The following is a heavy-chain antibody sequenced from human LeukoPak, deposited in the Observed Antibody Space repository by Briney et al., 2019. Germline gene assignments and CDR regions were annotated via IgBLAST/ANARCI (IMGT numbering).Heavy chain of an antibody. Sequence: SETLSLTCTVSGGSISSYYWSWIRQPPGKGLEWIGYIYYSGSHNYNPSPKSRVTVSVDTSKNQFSLKLSSVTAADTAVYYCARAVVVADSWFDPWGQGTLVTVSS. CDR2: IYYSGSH. CDR1: GGSISSYY. CDR3: ARAVVVADSWFDP. V-gene: IGHV4-59*08. J-gene: IGHJ5*02. D-gene: IGHD6-19*01.